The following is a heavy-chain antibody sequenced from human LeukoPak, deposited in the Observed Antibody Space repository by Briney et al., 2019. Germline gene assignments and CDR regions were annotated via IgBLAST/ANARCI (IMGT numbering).Heavy chain of an antibody. J-gene: IGHJ6*04. CDR1: GGSISSSNW. CDR3: ARWGVVPAAIYYYYGMDV. D-gene: IGHD2-2*02. Sequence: TSETLSLTCAVSGGSISSSNWWSRVRQPPGQGLEWIGEIYHSGSTNYNPSLKSRVTISVDKSKNQFSLKLSSVTAADTAVYYCARWGVVPAAIYYYYGMDVWGKGTTVTVSS. CDR2: IYHSGST. V-gene: IGHV4-4*02.